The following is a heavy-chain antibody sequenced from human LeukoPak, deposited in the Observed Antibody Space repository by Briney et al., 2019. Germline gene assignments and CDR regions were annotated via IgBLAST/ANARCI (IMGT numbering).Heavy chain of an antibody. D-gene: IGHD6-19*01. J-gene: IGHJ4*02. CDR3: ARGSSGWYSWDY. V-gene: IGHV4-39*01. Sequence: SETLSLTCTVSGGSISSSSYYWGWVRQPPGKGLAWIGTIYYSGGTYYNPSLKSRVTISVDTSKDQFSLKLSSVTAADTAVYYCARGSSGWYSWDYWGQRTLVTVSS. CDR2: IYYSGGT. CDR1: GGSISSSSYY.